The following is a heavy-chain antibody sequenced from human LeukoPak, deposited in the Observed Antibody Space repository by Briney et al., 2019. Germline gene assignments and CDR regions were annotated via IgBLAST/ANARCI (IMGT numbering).Heavy chain of an antibody. D-gene: IGHD3-10*01. J-gene: IGHJ6*02. CDR2: IKQDGSEK. CDR1: GFTFSSYW. CDR3: ARDRALRGVEYYYYGMDV. Sequence: PGGSLRLSCAASGFTFSSYWMSWVRQAPGKGLEWVANIKQDGSEKYYVDSVKGRFTISRDNSKNTLYLQMNSLRAEDTAVYYCARDRALRGVEYYYYGMDVWGQGTTVTVSS. V-gene: IGHV3-7*05.